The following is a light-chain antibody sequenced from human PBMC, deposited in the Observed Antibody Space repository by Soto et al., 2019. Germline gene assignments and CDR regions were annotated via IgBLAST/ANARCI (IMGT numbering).Light chain of an antibody. Sequence: DIVMSRTPLFLSFTPGQRPSISCRASQSVLSSGGETYLFWYLQRPGQSPQLLIYEVSNRISAVPDRFSGSGSGTDFTLKISRVEAEDAGVYYCMQSTQLPLTLGQGTRLEIK. CDR2: EVS. J-gene: IGKJ5*01. CDR3: MQSTQLPLT. CDR1: QSVLSSGGETY. V-gene: IGKV2D-29*02.